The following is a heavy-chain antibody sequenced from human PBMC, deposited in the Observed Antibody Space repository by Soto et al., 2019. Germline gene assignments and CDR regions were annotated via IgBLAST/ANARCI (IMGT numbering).Heavy chain of an antibody. CDR3: ARDLEDIVVVPAAMRQFDY. D-gene: IGHD2-2*01. CDR1: GYTFSSYG. CDR2: IRAYNGNT. J-gene: IGHJ4*02. V-gene: IGHV1-18*01. Sequence: QVQLVQSGAEVKKPGASVKVSCKASGYTFSSYGISWVRQAPGQGLEWMGWIRAYNGNTNYAQKLQGRVTMTTDTSTSTAYMGLRSLRSDDTSVYYCARDLEDIVVVPAAMRQFDYWGQGTLVTVSS.